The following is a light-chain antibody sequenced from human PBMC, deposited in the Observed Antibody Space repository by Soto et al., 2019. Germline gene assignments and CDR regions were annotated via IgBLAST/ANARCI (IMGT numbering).Light chain of an antibody. CDR2: RNN. Sequence: SVLTQPSSASGAPGQKVTISCSGGSANIGRNYVYWYQQLPGTAPKLLIYRNNQRPSGVPDRFSGSKSGTSASLAISGVRSEDEADYYCTAWDSSLSGPLFGGGTKLTVL. CDR3: TAWDSSLSGPL. CDR1: SANIGRNY. J-gene: IGLJ3*02. V-gene: IGLV1-47*01.